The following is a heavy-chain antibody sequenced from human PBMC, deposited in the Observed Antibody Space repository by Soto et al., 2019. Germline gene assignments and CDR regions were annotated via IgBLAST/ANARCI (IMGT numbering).Heavy chain of an antibody. D-gene: IGHD3-22*01. CDR2: TYYRAKWYN. Sequence: SQTLSLTCAISGDSVSSNNAAWSWIRQSPSRGLEWLGRTYYRAKWYNHYSVSVKSRITVNTATSKNQFSLQLNSVTPEDTAVYYCARSGPGGYIDYWGQGTLVTVSS. CDR1: GDSVSSNNAA. CDR3: ARSGPGGYIDY. V-gene: IGHV6-1*01. J-gene: IGHJ4*02.